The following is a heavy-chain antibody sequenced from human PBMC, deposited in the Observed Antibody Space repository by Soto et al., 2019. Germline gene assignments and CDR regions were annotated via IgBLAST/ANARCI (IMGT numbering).Heavy chain of an antibody. CDR1: GGPINSPDYY. J-gene: IGHJ5*02. D-gene: IGHD6-13*01. V-gene: IGHV4-30-4*01. CDR3: ARGISKYSSWYEPHTWFDA. CDR2: LYFNGGT. Sequence: QVQLQESGPGLVKPSQTLSLTCNVSGGPINSPDYYWTWIRQSPGKGLEWIGYLYFNGGTHYNPSLRTPISMSLDTSKKHFSLKMRSVTGADTAVYYCARGISKYSSWYEPHTWFDAWRQGALVTVSS.